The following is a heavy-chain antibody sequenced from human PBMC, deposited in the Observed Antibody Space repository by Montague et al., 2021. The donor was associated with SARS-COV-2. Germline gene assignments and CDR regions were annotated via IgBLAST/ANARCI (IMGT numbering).Heavy chain of an antibody. V-gene: IGHV4-34*01. J-gene: IGHJ4*02. Sequence: SETLSLTCAVLGGSLSNNYWTWVRQPPGKGLEWIGEVNQSGGTTXXNPSLKGRVKISVDRSSNQMSLNLESVTAADTAVYYCARVPLYSEGFDSWGPGILVAASS. D-gene: IGHD3-16*01. CDR3: ARVPLYSEGFDS. CDR1: GGSLSNNY. CDR2: VNQSGGT.